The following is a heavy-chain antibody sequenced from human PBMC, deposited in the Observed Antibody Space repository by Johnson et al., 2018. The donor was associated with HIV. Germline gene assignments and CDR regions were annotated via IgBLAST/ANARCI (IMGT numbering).Heavy chain of an antibody. CDR2: LSYDGSNK. D-gene: IGHD6-19*01. Sequence: QMLLVESGGGLVQPGRSLRLSCAASGFTFDDYAMHWVRQAPGKGLEWVAVLSYDGSNKFYADSVKGRFTISRDISKNPLFLQMTSLRHEDTAMYYCAKDEQWLNDAFDIWGQGTMVTVSS. V-gene: IGHV3-30-3*01. CDR1: GFTFDDYA. CDR3: AKDEQWLNDAFDI. J-gene: IGHJ3*02.